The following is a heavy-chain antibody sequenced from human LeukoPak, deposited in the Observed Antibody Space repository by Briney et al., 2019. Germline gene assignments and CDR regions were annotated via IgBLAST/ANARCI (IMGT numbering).Heavy chain of an antibody. V-gene: IGHV3-23*01. J-gene: IGHJ4*02. CDR1: GFTFSNYA. D-gene: IGHD3-10*01. CDR3: ANVAFYYGSGTYV. Sequence: GGSLRLSCAASGFTFSNYAMSWVRQAPGKGLEWVSSIGGSGDSTHYADSVKGRFTISRDNSKNTLYLQMNSLRAEDTAIYYCANVAFYYGSGTYVWGQGTLVTVSS. CDR2: IGGSGDST.